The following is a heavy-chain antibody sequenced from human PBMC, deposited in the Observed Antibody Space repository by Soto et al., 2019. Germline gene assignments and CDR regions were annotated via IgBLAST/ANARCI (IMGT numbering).Heavy chain of an antibody. Sequence: QVQLQESGPRLVKPSETLSLTCIVSGGSISNYYWSWIRQPPGKGLEWIVYIYYSGSTNYNPSLQSRVTISVDTSKNQFSLKLSSVTAADTAVYYCARAVLPATAPFDYWGQGTLVTVSS. CDR3: ARAVLPATAPFDY. D-gene: IGHD2-2*01. J-gene: IGHJ4*02. CDR1: GGSISNYY. V-gene: IGHV4-59*01. CDR2: IYYSGST.